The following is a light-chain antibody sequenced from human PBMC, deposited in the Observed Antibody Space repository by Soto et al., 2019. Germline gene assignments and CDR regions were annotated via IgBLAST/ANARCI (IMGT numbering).Light chain of an antibody. CDR3: ALLMGNGISV. Sequence: QTVVTQESSFSVSPGGTVTLTCGLISGSVSSGNNPNWYQQTPGQAPRTLIYSTSTRSSGVPDRFSGSIFGNKAALTITGAQADDESDYYCALLMGNGISVFGTGTKVTVL. J-gene: IGLJ1*01. CDR2: STS. V-gene: IGLV8-61*01. CDR1: SGSVSSGNN.